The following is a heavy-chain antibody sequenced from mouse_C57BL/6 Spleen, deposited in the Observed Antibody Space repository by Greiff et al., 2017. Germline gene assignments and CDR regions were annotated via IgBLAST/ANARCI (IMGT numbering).Heavy chain of an antibody. Sequence: QVQLKESGPGLVQPSQSLSITCTVPGFSLTSYGVHWVRQSPGKGLEWLGVIWRGGSTDYNAAFMSRLSITKDNSKSQVFCKMNSLQADDTAIYYCAKTLRVQDAMDYWGQGTSVTVSS. V-gene: IGHV2-5*01. J-gene: IGHJ4*01. D-gene: IGHD3-2*02. CDR1: GFSLTSYG. CDR2: IWRGGST. CDR3: AKTLRVQDAMDY.